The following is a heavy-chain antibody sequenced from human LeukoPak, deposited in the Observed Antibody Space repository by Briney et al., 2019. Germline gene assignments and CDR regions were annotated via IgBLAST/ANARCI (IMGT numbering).Heavy chain of an antibody. V-gene: IGHV3-23*01. J-gene: IGHJ4*02. CDR2: ISGSGIMT. CDR1: GFTFSDYA. D-gene: IGHD1-26*01. Sequence: GGSLRLSCATSGFTFSDYAMTWVRQAPGKGLEWVATISGSGIMTYYADSVKGRFTVSGDNSKNMVHLQMNSLTAADTAVYYCAKDRSIGTYYTFDHWGQGTLVTVSS. CDR3: AKDRSIGTYYTFDH.